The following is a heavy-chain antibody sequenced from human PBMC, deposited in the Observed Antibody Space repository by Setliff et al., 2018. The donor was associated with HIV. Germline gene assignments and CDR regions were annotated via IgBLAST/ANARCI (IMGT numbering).Heavy chain of an antibody. CDR1: GGSFSGYC. CDR2: IQHTGRT. D-gene: IGHD3-3*01. CDR3: ARSIVPVASGYYYFEY. Sequence: SETLSLTCAVYGGSFSGYCWTWIRQPPGKGLEWIGEIQHTGRTNYNPSLSSRVTTSVDTSKNQFSLKLTSVTAADTAVYYCARSIVPVASGYYYFEYWGQGTLVTVSS. J-gene: IGHJ4*02. V-gene: IGHV4-34*01.